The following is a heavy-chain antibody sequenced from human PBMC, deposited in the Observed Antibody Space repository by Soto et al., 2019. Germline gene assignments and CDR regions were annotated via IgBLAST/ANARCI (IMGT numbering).Heavy chain of an antibody. CDR3: ASDRSSGWDQGYGMDV. CDR1: GYSISTAYY. CDR2: MYESGST. V-gene: IGHV4-38-2*01. D-gene: IGHD6-19*01. Sequence: PSETLSLTCAVSGYSISTAYYWGWIRQPPGKGLEWIGSMYESGSTSYNPSLKSRVTISVDTSKNQFSLKLRSVTAADTAVYYCASDRSSGWDQGYGMDVWGQGTTVTVSS. J-gene: IGHJ6*02.